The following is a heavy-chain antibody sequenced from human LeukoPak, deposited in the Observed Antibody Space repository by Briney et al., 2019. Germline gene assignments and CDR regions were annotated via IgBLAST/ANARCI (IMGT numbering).Heavy chain of an antibody. D-gene: IGHD3-22*01. CDR3: AREAGYYDSSGYYGAAFDI. J-gene: IGHJ3*02. CDR1: GGSISSYY. Sequence: SETLSLTCTVSGGSISSYYWSWIRQPPGKGLEWIGYIYYSGSTNYNPSLKSRVTISVDTSKNQFSLKLSSVTAADTAVYYCAREAGYYDSSGYYGAAFDIWGQGTMVTVSS. V-gene: IGHV4-59*01. CDR2: IYYSGST.